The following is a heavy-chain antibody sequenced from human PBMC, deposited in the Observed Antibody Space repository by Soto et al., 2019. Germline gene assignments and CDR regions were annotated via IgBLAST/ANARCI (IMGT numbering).Heavy chain of an antibody. J-gene: IGHJ6*02. V-gene: IGHV2-26*01. D-gene: IGHD4-17*01. CDR3: ARMNVDSYQFYYAMDV. CDR1: GFSLTTGKMG. CDR2: IFSDNER. Sequence: SGSYAGEPTETLTLTCTVSGFSLTTGKMGVSWIRQPPGKALEWLAHIFSDNERSYSTSLQGRLTISKDTSGSQVVLSMTNVDPVDTATYYCARMNVDSYQFYYAMDVWGQGTTVTVSS.